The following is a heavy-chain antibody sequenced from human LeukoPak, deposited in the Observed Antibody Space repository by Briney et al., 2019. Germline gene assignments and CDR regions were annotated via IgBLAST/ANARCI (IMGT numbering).Heavy chain of an antibody. CDR2: IKQDGSEH. D-gene: IGHD2-21*01. CDR3: VRAGGEYRFNP. Sequence: AGGSLRLSCVASGFTFGDYWMNWVRQAPGKGLEWVANIKQDGSEHYYVDSVKGRFTISRDNAKNSLYLKMNSLRAEDTAVYYCVRAGGEYRFNPWGQGKVVTVSS. V-gene: IGHV3-7*01. J-gene: IGHJ5*02. CDR1: GFTFGDYW.